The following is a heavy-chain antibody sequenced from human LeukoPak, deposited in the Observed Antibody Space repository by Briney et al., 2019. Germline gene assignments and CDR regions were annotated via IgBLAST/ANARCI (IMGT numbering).Heavy chain of an antibody. CDR3: AKDIRGSTSWYGLDY. J-gene: IGHJ4*02. V-gene: IGHV3-43D*03. CDR1: GFTFDDYA. CDR2: ISWDGGST. Sequence: GGSLRLSCAASGFTFDDYAMHWIRQAPGKGLEWVSLISWDGGSTYYADSVKGRFTISRDNSKNSLYLQMNSLRAEDTALYYCAKDIRGSTSWYGLDYWGQGTLVTVSS. D-gene: IGHD6-13*01.